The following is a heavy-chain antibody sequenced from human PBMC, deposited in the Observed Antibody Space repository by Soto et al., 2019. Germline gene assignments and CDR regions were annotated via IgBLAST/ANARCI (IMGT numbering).Heavy chain of an antibody. CDR3: AKALYDSSGLDAFDI. CDR2: ISWNSGSI. D-gene: IGHD3-22*01. V-gene: IGHV3-9*01. CDR1: GFTFDDYA. Sequence: GGSLRLSCAASGFTFDDYAMHWVRQAPGKGLEWVSGISWNSGSIGYADSVKGRFTISRDNAKNSLYLQMNSLRAEDTALYYCAKALYDSSGLDAFDIWGQGTMVTVSS. J-gene: IGHJ3*02.